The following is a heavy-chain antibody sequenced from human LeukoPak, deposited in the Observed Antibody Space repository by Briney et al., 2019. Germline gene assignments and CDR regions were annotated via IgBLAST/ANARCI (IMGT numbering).Heavy chain of an antibody. CDR3: ARGVDCSSTSCWGKAFDI. D-gene: IGHD2-2*01. Sequence: GGSLRLSCAASRFTFSTHAMHWVRQAPGKGLEWVSYISSGSSTIYYADSVKGRFTVSRDNAKNSLYLQMNSLRAEDTAVYYCARGVDCSSTSCWGKAFDIWGQGTMVTVSS. J-gene: IGHJ3*02. V-gene: IGHV3-48*01. CDR1: RFTFSTHA. CDR2: ISSGSSTI.